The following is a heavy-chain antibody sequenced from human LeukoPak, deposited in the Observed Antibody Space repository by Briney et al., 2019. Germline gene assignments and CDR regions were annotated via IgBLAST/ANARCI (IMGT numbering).Heavy chain of an antibody. CDR2: IYYSGST. Sequence: KPSETLSLTCAVYGGSFSGYYWSWIRQPPGKGLEWIGYIYYSGSTYYNPSLKSRVTISVDTSKNQFSLKLSSVTAADTAVYYCARTSGSYELLWGQGTLVTVSS. CDR3: ARTSGSYELL. J-gene: IGHJ4*02. D-gene: IGHD1-26*01. CDR1: GGSFSGYY. V-gene: IGHV4-34*09.